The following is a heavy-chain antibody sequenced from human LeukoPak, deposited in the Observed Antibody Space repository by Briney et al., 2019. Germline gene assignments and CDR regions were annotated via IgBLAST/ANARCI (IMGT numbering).Heavy chain of an antibody. Sequence: GGSLRLSCAASGFTFDDYAMHWVRQAPGKGLEWVANIKQDGSEKYYVDSVKGRFTISRDNAKNSLYLQMNSLRAEDTAVYYCTTDFGDTIFGVVIIHPDWGQGTLVTVSS. V-gene: IGHV3-7*01. CDR3: TTDFGDTIFGVVIIHPD. J-gene: IGHJ4*02. CDR1: GFTFDDYA. D-gene: IGHD3-3*01. CDR2: IKQDGSEK.